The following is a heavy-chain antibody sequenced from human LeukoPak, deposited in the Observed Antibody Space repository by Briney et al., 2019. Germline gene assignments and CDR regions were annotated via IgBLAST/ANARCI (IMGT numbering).Heavy chain of an antibody. Sequence: KTSETLSLTCTVCGGSISSSSYYWGWIRQPPGKGLEWLGRIYYSGSTYYNPSLKSRVSISVDTSKNQFPLKLNSVPAADTAVYYCARCGSYYDILSGYYHWFVPWGQGPGVTVSS. J-gene: IGHJ5*02. CDR2: IYYSGST. CDR3: ARCGSYYDILSGYYHWFVP. CDR1: GGSISSSSYY. V-gene: IGHV4-39*01. D-gene: IGHD3-9*01.